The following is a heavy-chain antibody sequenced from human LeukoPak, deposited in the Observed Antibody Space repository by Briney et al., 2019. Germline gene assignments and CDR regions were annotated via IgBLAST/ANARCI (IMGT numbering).Heavy chain of an antibody. CDR1: GFIFSRYW. CDR2: INQDGSEK. CDR3: VRDAGSRDWFDP. J-gene: IGHJ5*02. Sequence: GGSLRLSCAASGFIFSRYWMSWVRQAPGKGLEWVANINQDGSEKYHVDSVRGRFTISRDNAKNSLHLRMNSLRVEDTAVYYCVRDAGSRDWFDPWGQGILVTVSS. V-gene: IGHV3-7*01. D-gene: IGHD5-24*01.